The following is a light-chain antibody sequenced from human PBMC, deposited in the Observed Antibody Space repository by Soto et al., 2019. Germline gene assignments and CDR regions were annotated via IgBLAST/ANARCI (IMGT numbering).Light chain of an antibody. Sequence: QSALTQPASVSGSPGQSITIPCTGTSSDVGGYNYVSWYQQHPGKAPKLMIYDVSNRPSGVSNRFSGSKSGNTASLTISGLQAVDEADYYCSSYTSSSTFVFGTGTKVTVL. V-gene: IGLV2-14*01. CDR3: SSYTSSSTFV. CDR1: SSDVGGYNY. J-gene: IGLJ1*01. CDR2: DVS.